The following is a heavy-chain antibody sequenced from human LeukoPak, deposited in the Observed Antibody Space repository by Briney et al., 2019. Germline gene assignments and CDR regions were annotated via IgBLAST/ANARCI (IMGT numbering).Heavy chain of an antibody. CDR2: IRYDGSNR. Sequence: PGGSLRLSCAASGFTFSSYGMHWVRQAPGKGLEWVAFIRYDGSNRHYADSVKGRFTISRDNSKNMLHLQMNRLRAEDTAVYYCANGPQYNILTGFYKVRSHLDYWGQGTLVTVSS. CDR1: GFTFSSYG. V-gene: IGHV3-30*02. J-gene: IGHJ4*02. CDR3: ANGPQYNILTGFYKVRSHLDY. D-gene: IGHD3-9*01.